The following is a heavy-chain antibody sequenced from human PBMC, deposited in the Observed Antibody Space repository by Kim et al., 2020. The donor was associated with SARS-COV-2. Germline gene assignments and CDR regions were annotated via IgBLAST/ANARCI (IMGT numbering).Heavy chain of an antibody. CDR1: GGSINSGDYY. CDR2: INYSGNT. D-gene: IGHD2-15*01. Sequence: SETLSLTCTVSGGSINSGDYYWSWIRQSPGRGLEWSGYINYSGNTHYNPSLKSRVTILVDTSKNQLSLKLSPGTAADTALYDVASAPRIDETNLWLNYF. CDR3: ASAPRIDETNLWLNYF. J-gene: IGHJ4*01. V-gene: IGHV4-30-4*01.